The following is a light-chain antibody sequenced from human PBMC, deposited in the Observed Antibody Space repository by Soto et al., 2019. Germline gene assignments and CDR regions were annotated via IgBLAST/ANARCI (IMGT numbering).Light chain of an antibody. CDR3: QQYNTYSWT. CDR1: QSIGSW. Sequence: DIQMTQSPSSLSASVGDRVTITCRASQSIGSWLAWYQQISGRDPNLMIYDASSLQSGVPSRFSGSGSGTEFTLTISSLQPDDVATYYCQQYNTYSWTLGQGTKVDIK. J-gene: IGKJ1*01. CDR2: DAS. V-gene: IGKV1-5*01.